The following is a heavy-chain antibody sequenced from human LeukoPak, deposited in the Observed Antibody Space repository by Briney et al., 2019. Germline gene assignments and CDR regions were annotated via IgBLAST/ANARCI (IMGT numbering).Heavy chain of an antibody. CDR3: ARDFLNPTMVRALGY. D-gene: IGHD3-10*01. V-gene: IGHV3-7*01. J-gene: IGHJ4*02. CDR2: IKQDGSEK. Sequence: GGSLRLSCAASGFTFSSYAMSWVRQAPGKGLEWVANIKQDGSEKYYVDSVKGRFTISRDNAKNPLYLQMNSLRAEDTAVYYCARDFLNPTMVRALGYWGQGTLVTVSS. CDR1: GFTFSSYA.